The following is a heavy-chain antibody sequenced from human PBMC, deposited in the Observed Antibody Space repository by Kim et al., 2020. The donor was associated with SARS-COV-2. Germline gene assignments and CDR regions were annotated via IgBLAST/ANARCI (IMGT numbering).Heavy chain of an antibody. J-gene: IGHJ4*02. Sequence: SETLSLTCTVSGGSISSSSYYWGWIRQPPGKGLEWIGSIYYSGSTYYNPSLKSRVTISVDTSKNQFSLKLSSVTAADTAVYYCARHGKDGQEEWGQGTLVTVSS. CDR3: ARHGKDGQEE. CDR1: GGSISSSSYY. V-gene: IGHV4-39*01. D-gene: IGHD2-15*01. CDR2: IYYSGST.